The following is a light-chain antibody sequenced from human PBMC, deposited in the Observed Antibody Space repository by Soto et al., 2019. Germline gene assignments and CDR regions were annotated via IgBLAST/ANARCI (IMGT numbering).Light chain of an antibody. Sequence: QSALTQPASVSGSPGQSITLSCTGTSRDVGSYNLVSWYQQHPGKAPKHMIYEGSKRPSGVSNRFSGSKSVNTASLTISGLQAEDEADYYCCSYAGSRTSYVFGTGTKLTVL. CDR3: CSYAGSRTSYV. CDR2: EGS. CDR1: SRDVGSYNL. J-gene: IGLJ1*01. V-gene: IGLV2-23*01.